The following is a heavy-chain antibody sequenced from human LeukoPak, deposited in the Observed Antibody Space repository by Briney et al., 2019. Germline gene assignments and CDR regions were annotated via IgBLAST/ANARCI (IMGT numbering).Heavy chain of an antibody. V-gene: IGHV1-24*01. D-gene: IGHD3-10*01. Sequence: ASVKVSCKVSGYTLTELSMHWVRQAPGKGLEWMGDFDPEDGETIYAQKFQGRVTMTKDTSTDTAYMELSSLRSEDTAVYYCATDHYGSGSYYNSPLFDYWGQGTLVTVSS. J-gene: IGHJ4*02. CDR1: GYTLTELS. CDR3: ATDHYGSGSYYNSPLFDY. CDR2: FDPEDGET.